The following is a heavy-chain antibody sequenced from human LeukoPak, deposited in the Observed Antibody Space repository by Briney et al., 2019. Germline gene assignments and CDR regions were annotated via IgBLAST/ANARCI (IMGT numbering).Heavy chain of an antibody. CDR1: GGSFNGYH. D-gene: IGHD3-10*01. CDR3: ARVKARRITMVRGVTYFDY. Sequence: SETLSLTCAVYGGSFNGYHWNWLRQPPGKGLEWIGEINHSGSTNYNPSLKSRVTISVDTSKNQFSLKLSSVTAADTAVYYCARVKARRITMVRGVTYFDYWGQGTLVTVSS. V-gene: IGHV4-34*01. CDR2: INHSGST. J-gene: IGHJ4*02.